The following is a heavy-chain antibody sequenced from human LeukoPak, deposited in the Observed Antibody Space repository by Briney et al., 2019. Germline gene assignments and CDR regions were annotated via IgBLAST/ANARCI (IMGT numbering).Heavy chain of an antibody. D-gene: IGHD3-10*01. CDR1: GYTFTGYY. V-gene: IGHV1-2*02. Sequence: ASVKVSCKASGYTFTGYYMHWVRQAPGQGLEWMGWINPNSGGTNYAQKFQGRVTMTRDTSISTAYMELSRLRSEDTAVYYCARGDFRGLGGSGSFYYYYMDVWGKGTTVTISS. CDR2: INPNSGGT. CDR3: ARGDFRGLGGSGSFYYYYMDV. J-gene: IGHJ6*03.